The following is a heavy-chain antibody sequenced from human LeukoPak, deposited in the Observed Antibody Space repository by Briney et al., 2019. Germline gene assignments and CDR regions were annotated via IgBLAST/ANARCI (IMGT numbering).Heavy chain of an antibody. D-gene: IGHD3-10*01. Sequence: ASVKVSCKASGYTFTSYYMHWVRQAPGQGLGWMGIINPSGGSTSYAQKFQARVTMTRDTSTTTVYMELSSLRSEDTAVYYCARGPPPYGSGTYYLDYWGQGTLVTVSS. CDR1: GYTFTSYY. V-gene: IGHV1-46*01. CDR2: INPSGGST. CDR3: ARGPPPYGSGTYYLDY. J-gene: IGHJ4*02.